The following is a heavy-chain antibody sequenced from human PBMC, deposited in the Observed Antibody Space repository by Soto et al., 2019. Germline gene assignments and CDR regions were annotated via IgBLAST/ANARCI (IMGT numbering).Heavy chain of an antibody. CDR2: ISSSSSYI. V-gene: IGHV3-21*04. Sequence: NWVRQAPGKGLEWVSSISSSSSYIYYADSVKGRFTISRDNAKNSLYLQMNSLRAEDKAVIHCGGKGADYWVQGTLDTV. J-gene: IGHJ4*02. D-gene: IGHD3-16*01. CDR3: GGKGADY.